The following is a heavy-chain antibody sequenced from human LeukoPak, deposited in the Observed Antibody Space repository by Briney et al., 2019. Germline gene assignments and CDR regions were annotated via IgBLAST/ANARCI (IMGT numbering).Heavy chain of an antibody. Sequence: PGGSLRLSCAASGFTFSSYAMSWVRQAPGKGLEWVSAISGSGSDTYYADSVRGRFTISRDSSKNTLYLQMNSLRAEDTAVYYCAKDRGTYSNYIFAYWGQGTLVTVSS. CDR2: ISGSGSDT. CDR1: GFTFSSYA. CDR3: AKDRGTYSNYIFAY. V-gene: IGHV3-23*01. J-gene: IGHJ4*02. D-gene: IGHD4-11*01.